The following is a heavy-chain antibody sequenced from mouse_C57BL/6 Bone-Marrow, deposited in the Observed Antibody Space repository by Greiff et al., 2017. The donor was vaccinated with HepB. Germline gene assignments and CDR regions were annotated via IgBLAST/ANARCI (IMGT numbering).Heavy chain of an antibody. Sequence: EVQVVESGGGLVKPGGSLKLSCAASGFTFSSYAMSWVRQTPEKRLEWVATISDGGSYTYYPDNVKGRFTISRDNAKNNLYLQMSHLKSEDTAMYDCARDRGRGDYAMDYWGQGTSVTVSS. V-gene: IGHV5-4*01. CDR2: ISDGGSYT. D-gene: IGHD6-1*01. J-gene: IGHJ4*01. CDR1: GFTFSSYA. CDR3: ARDRGRGDYAMDY.